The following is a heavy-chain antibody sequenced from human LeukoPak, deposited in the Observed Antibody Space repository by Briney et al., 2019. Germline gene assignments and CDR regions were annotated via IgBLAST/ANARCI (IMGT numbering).Heavy chain of an antibody. Sequence: ASVKVSCKASGYTFTSYDINWVRQATGQGLEWMGWMNPNSGNTGYAQKFQGRVTITRNTSISTAYMELSSLRSEDTAVYYCARVYCSSTSCYIESGLDYWGQGTLVTVSS. J-gene: IGHJ4*02. CDR3: ARVYCSSTSCYIESGLDY. CDR1: GYTFTSYD. D-gene: IGHD2-2*02. CDR2: MNPNSGNT. V-gene: IGHV1-8*03.